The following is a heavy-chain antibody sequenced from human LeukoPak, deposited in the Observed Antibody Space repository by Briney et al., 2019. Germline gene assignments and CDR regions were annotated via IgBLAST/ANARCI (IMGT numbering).Heavy chain of an antibody. J-gene: IGHJ4*02. D-gene: IGHD3-3*01. V-gene: IGHV6-1*01. CDR3: ARFFGLCGLDY. Sequence: SQTLSLTCATSGDSVSSKSTAWIWIRQSPSRGLEWLGRKYYRSKWNNDYAVSVRGRITINPYTTKNQFSLLLNSVTPEDTALYYCARFFGLCGLDYWGQGTLVTVSS. CDR1: GDSVSSKSTA. CDR2: KYYRSKWNN.